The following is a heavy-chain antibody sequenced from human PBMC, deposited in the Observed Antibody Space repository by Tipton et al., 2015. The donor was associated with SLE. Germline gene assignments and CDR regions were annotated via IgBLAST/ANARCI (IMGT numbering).Heavy chain of an antibody. J-gene: IGHJ5*02. V-gene: IGHV3-23*01. CDR1: GFTFSTYA. CDR2: ISSDGSVT. Sequence: GSLRLSCSASGFTFSTYAMTWVRQAPGKGLEWVSSISSDGSVTYYADSVKGRFTISRDNFENTLNLQMNSLRAQDTAVYYCTKSRWSLEATDESWGQGTLVSVSS. D-gene: IGHD6-13*01. CDR3: TKSRWSLEATDES.